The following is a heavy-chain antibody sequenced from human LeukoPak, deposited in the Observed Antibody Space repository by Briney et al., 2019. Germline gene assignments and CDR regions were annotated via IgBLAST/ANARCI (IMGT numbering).Heavy chain of an antibody. V-gene: IGHV1-2*02. CDR3: ARGWLLDIAGPFDY. Sequence: ASVKVSCKASGYTFTGYYMHWVRQAPGQGLEWMGWINPNSGGTNYAQKFQGRVTMTRDTSICTAYMELSRLRSDDTAVYYCARGWLLDIAGPFDYWGQGTLVTVSS. CDR1: GYTFTGYY. J-gene: IGHJ4*02. D-gene: IGHD2-15*01. CDR2: INPNSGGT.